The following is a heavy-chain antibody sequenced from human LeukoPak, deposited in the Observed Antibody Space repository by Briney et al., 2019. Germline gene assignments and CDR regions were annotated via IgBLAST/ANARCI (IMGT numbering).Heavy chain of an antibody. CDR3: ARGWKPILRYFDWLSASRATFDY. V-gene: IGHV4-34*01. J-gene: IGHJ4*02. Sequence: PSETLSLTCAVYGGSFSGYYWSWIRQPPGKGLEWIGEINHSGSTNYNPSLKSRVTISVDTSKNQFSPKLSSVTAADTAVYYCARGWKPILRYFDWLSASRATFDYWGQGTLVTVSS. CDR1: GGSFSGYY. CDR2: INHSGST. D-gene: IGHD3-9*01.